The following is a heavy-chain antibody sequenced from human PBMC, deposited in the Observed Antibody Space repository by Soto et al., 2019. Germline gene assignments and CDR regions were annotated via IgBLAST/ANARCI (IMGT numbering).Heavy chain of an antibody. D-gene: IGHD2-15*01. V-gene: IGHV1-18*01. CDR2: ISAYNGNT. CDR1: GYTFTSYG. J-gene: IGHJ4*02. CDR3: ATPGRGYCSGGSCYSDFDY. Sequence: QVQLVQSGAEVKKPGASVKVSCKASGYTFTSYGISWVRQAPGQGLEWMGWISAYNGNTNYAQKLQGRVTMTTDTSTSTANVELRGLRSDDTAVYYCATPGRGYCSGGSCYSDFDYWGQGARVTVSS.